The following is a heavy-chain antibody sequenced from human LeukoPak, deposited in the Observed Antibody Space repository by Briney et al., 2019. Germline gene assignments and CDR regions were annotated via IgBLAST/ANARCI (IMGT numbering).Heavy chain of an antibody. CDR1: GFTFSSYA. CDR2: ISGSGGRT. D-gene: IGHD1/OR15-1a*01. J-gene: IGHJ6*02. V-gene: IGHV3-23*01. Sequence: PGGSLRLSCTDSGFTFSSYAMNWVRQAPGKGLEWVAAISGSGGRTYYADSVKGRFTISRDNSKNTLYLQMNSLRAEDTAVYYCACERWDNSPALRYYGMDVWGQGTTVTVSS. CDR3: ACERWDNSPALRYYGMDV.